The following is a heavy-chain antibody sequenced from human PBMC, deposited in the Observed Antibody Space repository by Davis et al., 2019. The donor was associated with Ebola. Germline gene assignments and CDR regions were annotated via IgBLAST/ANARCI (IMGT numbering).Heavy chain of an antibody. Sequence: PSETLSLTCAVYGGSFSGYYWSWIRQPPGKGLEWIGEINHSGSTNYNPSLKSRVTISVDTSKNQFSLKLSSVTAADTAVYYCARLEPSSSPPYNWFDPWGQGTLVTVSS. CDR1: GGSFSGYY. V-gene: IGHV4-34*01. D-gene: IGHD6-6*01. CDR3: ARLEPSSSPPYNWFDP. J-gene: IGHJ5*02. CDR2: INHSGST.